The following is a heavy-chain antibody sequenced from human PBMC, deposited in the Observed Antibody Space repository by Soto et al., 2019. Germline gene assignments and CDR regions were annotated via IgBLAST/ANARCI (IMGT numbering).Heavy chain of an antibody. J-gene: IGHJ4*02. CDR1: GGSISSYY. V-gene: IGHV4-59*08. D-gene: IGHD3-10*01. Sequence: PSETLSLTCTVSGGSISSYYWSWIRQPPGKGLEWIGYIYYSGSTNYNPSLKSRVTISVDTSKNQFSLKLSSVTAADTAVYYCARHWYGSGSSPFDYWGQGTLVTVSS. CDR3: ARHWYGSGSSPFDY. CDR2: IYYSGST.